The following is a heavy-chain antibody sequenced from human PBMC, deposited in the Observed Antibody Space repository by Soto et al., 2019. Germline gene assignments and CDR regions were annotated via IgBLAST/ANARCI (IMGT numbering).Heavy chain of an antibody. D-gene: IGHD3-3*01. V-gene: IGHV4-34*01. CDR1: GGSFTGYY. CDR3: ARGIYDFWSSYDNWFDP. CDR2: INHRRST. Sequence: PSETLSLTCAVYGGSFTGYYWSWIRQPPGKGLEWIGEINHRRSTNYNPSLKSRVTISVDTSNDQFSLKLSSVTAADTAVYYCARGIYDFWSSYDNWFDPWGQGTLVTVSS. J-gene: IGHJ5*02.